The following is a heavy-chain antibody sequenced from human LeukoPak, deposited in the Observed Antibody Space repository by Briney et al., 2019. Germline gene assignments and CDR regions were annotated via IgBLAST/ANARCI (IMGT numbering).Heavy chain of an antibody. CDR3: ARAGYYYDSSGYYYVDY. D-gene: IGHD3-22*01. Sequence: SETLSLTCTVSGGSISSYYWSWIRQPAGKGLEWIGRIYTSGSTNYNPALKSRVTMSVDTSKNQFSLKLSSVTAADTAVYYCARAGYYYDSSGYYYVDYWGQGTLVTVSS. J-gene: IGHJ4*02. CDR1: GGSISSYY. V-gene: IGHV4-4*07. CDR2: IYTSGST.